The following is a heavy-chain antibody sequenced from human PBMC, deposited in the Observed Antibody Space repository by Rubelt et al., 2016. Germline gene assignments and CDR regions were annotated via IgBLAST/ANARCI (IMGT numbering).Heavy chain of an antibody. D-gene: IGHD2-8*01. V-gene: IGHV1-3*01. CDR1: GYTFTSYA. CDR3: ARAQRIRLLMVYAPTFDY. J-gene: IGHJ4*02. Sequence: QVQLVQSGAEVKKPGASVKVSCKASGYTFTSYAMHWVRPAPGQRLEWMGWITAGTGNTKYSQTFQGRVTITREPSASTAYMELSSLRSEDTAVYYCARAQRIRLLMVYAPTFDYWGQGTLVTVSS. CDR2: ITAGTGNT.